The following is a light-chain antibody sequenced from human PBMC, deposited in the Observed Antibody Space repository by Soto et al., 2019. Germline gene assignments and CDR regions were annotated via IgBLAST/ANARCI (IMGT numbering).Light chain of an antibody. CDR3: QTWGTGIVV. Sequence: QLVLTQSPSASASLGASVNLTCTLSSGHSSYAIAWHQQQPEKGPRYLMNVNSDGSHTKGDGIPDRFSGSSSGAERYLTISSLQSEDEADYYCQTWGTGIVVFGGGTKLTVL. J-gene: IGLJ2*01. CDR1: SGHSSYA. CDR2: VNSDGSH. V-gene: IGLV4-69*01.